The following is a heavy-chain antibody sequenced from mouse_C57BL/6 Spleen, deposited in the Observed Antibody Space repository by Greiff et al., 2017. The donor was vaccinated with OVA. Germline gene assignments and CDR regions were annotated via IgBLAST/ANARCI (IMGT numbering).Heavy chain of an antibody. V-gene: IGHV1-85*01. Sequence: QVQLKESGPELVKPGASVKLSCKASGYTFTSYDINWVKQRPGQGLEWIGWIYPRDGSTKYNEKFKGKATLTVDTSSSTAYMELHSLTSEDSAVYFCARRDYSNYVAWFAYWGQGTLVTVSA. CDR1: GYTFTSYD. J-gene: IGHJ3*01. CDR2: IYPRDGST. CDR3: ARRDYSNYVAWFAY. D-gene: IGHD2-5*01.